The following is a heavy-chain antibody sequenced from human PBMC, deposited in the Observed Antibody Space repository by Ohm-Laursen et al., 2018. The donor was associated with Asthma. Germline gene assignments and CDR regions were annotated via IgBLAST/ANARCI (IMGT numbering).Heavy chain of an antibody. J-gene: IGHJ4*02. CDR3: ARVVFGDGYNLDYFDY. CDR2: ISGAGDAT. Sequence: SLRLSCAASAFTFTNYAMSWVRQAPGKGLEWVSAISGAGDATYYADSVKGRFTISRDNSKSTLYLQMYSLRVEDTAVYYCARVVFGDGYNLDYFDYWGQGTLVTVSS. V-gene: IGHV3-23*01. CDR1: AFTFTNYA. D-gene: IGHD5-24*01.